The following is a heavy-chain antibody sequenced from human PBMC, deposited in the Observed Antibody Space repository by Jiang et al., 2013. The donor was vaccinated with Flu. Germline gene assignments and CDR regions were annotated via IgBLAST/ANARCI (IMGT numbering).Heavy chain of an antibody. J-gene: IGHJ5*02. Sequence: SGAEVKKPGASVKVSCKASGYTFTSYAMHWVRQAPGQRLEWMGWINAGNGNTKYSQKFQGRVTITRDTSASTAYMELSSLRSEDTAVYYCARDNCGGDCYQSWFGPWGQGTLVTVSS. CDR3: ARDNCGGDCYQSWFGP. CDR1: GYTFTSYA. D-gene: IGHD2-21*02. CDR2: INAGNGNT. V-gene: IGHV1-3*01.